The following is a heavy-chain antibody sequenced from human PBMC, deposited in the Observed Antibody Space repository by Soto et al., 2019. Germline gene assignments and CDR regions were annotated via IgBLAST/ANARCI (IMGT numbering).Heavy chain of an antibody. V-gene: IGHV4-34*01. D-gene: IGHD3-22*01. CDR2: INHSGST. CDR1: GGSFSGYY. CDR3: ARPPRRGYYYDSSGYSYYDY. Sequence: SETLSLTCAVYGGSFSGYYWSWIRQPPGKWLEWIGEINHSGSTNYNPSLKSRVTISVDTSKNQFSLKLSSVTAADTAVYYCARPPRRGYYYDSSGYSYYDYWGQGTLVTVSS. J-gene: IGHJ4*02.